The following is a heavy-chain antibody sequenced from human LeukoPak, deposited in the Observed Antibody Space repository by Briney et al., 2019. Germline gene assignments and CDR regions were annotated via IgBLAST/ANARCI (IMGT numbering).Heavy chain of an antibody. CDR1: GYTLTELS. CDR2: FDPEDGET. CDR3: ATAYYGSGSYYNLDDAFDI. J-gene: IGHJ3*02. D-gene: IGHD3-10*01. Sequence: ASVKVSCKVSGYTLTELSMHWVRQAPGKGLEWMGGFDPEDGETIYAQKFQGRVTMTEDTSTDTAYMELCSLRSEDTAVYYCATAYYGSGSYYNLDDAFDIWGQGTMVTVSP. V-gene: IGHV1-24*01.